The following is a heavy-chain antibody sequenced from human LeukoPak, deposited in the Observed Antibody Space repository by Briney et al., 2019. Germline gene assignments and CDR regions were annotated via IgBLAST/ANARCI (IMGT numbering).Heavy chain of an antibody. D-gene: IGHD1-26*01. V-gene: IGHV3-23*01. CDR1: GFTCSTYV. CDR2: ILHNGNST. J-gene: IGHJ4*02. CDR3: AKGGKWDVTPFDY. Sequence: PGGSLRLSCAASGFTCSTYVMSWVRQAPGKGLEWLSLILHNGNSTYYADSVKGRFTISRDNSKNTLYLQVNSLRAEDTAVYYCAKGGKWDVTPFDYWGQGTLVTVSS.